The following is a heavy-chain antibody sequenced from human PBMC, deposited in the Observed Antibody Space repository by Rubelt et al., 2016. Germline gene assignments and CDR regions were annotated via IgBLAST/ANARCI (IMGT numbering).Heavy chain of an antibody. J-gene: IGHJ4*02. CDR1: GGSISSYY. CDR2: IYYSGST. CDR3: ARVGCSSTSCYRLRRIAAAGTFDY. V-gene: IGHV4-59*01. Sequence: QVQLQESGPGLVKPSETLSLTCTVPGGSISSYYWSWIRQPPGKGLEWLGYIYYSGSTNYNPSLKSRVTISVDTSKNQFSLKLSSVTASETAVDYCARVGCSSTSCYRLRRIAAAGTFDYWGQGTLVTVSS. D-gene: IGHD2-2*01.